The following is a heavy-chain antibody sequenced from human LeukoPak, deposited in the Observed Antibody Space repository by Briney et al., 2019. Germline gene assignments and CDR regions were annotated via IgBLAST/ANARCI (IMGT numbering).Heavy chain of an antibody. CDR1: GGSFSGYY. CDR3: ARHMSNSYYDFWSGHGNWFDP. Sequence: SETLSLTCAVYGGSFSGYYWSWIRQPPGKGLEWIGEINHSGSTNYNPSLKSRVTISVDTSKNQFSLKLSSVTAADTAVYYCARHMSNSYYDFWSGHGNWFDPWGQGTLVTVSS. CDR2: INHSGST. D-gene: IGHD3-3*01. J-gene: IGHJ5*02. V-gene: IGHV4-34*01.